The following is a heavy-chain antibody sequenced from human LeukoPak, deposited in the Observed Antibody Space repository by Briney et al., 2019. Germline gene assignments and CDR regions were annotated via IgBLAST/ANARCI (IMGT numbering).Heavy chain of an antibody. CDR2: ISSSSSYI. V-gene: IGHV3-21*01. CDR3: ARPYTGYDYVWGSYRPPPFDY. CDR1: GFTFSSYS. Sequence: GGSLRLSCAASGFTFSSYSMNWVRQAPGKGLEWVSSISSSSSYIYYAASVEGRFTISRDNAKNSLYLQMNSLRAEDTAVYYCARPYTGYDYVWGSYRPPPFDYWGQGTMVTVSS. D-gene: IGHD3-16*02. J-gene: IGHJ4*02.